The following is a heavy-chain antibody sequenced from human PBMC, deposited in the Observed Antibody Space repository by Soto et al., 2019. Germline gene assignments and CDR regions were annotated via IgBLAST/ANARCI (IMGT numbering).Heavy chain of an antibody. CDR2: INAGNGNT. V-gene: IGHV1-3*01. D-gene: IGHD3-3*01. J-gene: IGHJ6*02. CDR1: GYTFTSCA. Sequence: ASVKVSCKASGYTFTSCAMHWVRQAPGQRLEWMGWINAGNGNTKYSQKFQGRVTITRDTSASTAYMELSSLRSEDTAVYYCAHSRLLYDFWSGYYGPRRYYGMDVWGQGTTVTVSS. CDR3: AHSRLLYDFWSGYYGPRRYYGMDV.